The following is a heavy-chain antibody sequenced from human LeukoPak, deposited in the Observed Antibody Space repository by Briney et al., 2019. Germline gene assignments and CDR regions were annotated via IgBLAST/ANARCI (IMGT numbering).Heavy chain of an antibody. Sequence: GGSLRLSCAVSGLTVTNNYWNWVRQPPGKAPEWISLIYSNGDTQYAVSVKGRFTFSRDTSKNTLYLQMNSLRAEDTAVYYCVYGDYPLTYWGQGTLVSVSS. J-gene: IGHJ4*02. V-gene: IGHV3-66*01. CDR2: IYSNGDT. CDR1: GLTVTNNY. D-gene: IGHD4-17*01. CDR3: VYGDYPLTY.